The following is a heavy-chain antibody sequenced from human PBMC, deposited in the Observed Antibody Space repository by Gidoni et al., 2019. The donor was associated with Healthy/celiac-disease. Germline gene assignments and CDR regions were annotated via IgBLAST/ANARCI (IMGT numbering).Heavy chain of an antibody. V-gene: IGHV4-61*02. J-gene: IGHJ6*03. CDR1: GGSISSGRYS. CDR2: TYTSGST. D-gene: IGHD3-3*01. Sequence: QVQLQESGPGLVKPSQTMSLTGTVSGGSISSGRYSWSWIRQPAGKVLEWLVRTYTSGSTNYNPSLQSRFTISVATSKHQFSLKLSSVTAADTAVYYCARETDGGDYYYYYIAVWGKATTVTVSS. CDR3: ARETDGGDYYYYYIAV.